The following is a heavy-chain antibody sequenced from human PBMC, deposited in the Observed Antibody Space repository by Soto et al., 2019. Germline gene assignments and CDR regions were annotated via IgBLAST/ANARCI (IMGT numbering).Heavy chain of an antibody. J-gene: IGHJ4*02. CDR3: ARGIGYGDCLFDY. D-gene: IGHD4-17*01. V-gene: IGHV3-30-3*01. Sequence: VRLSCAASGFTFSSYAMHWVRQAPGKGLEWVAVISYDGSNKYYADSVKGRFTISRDNSKNTLYLQMNSLRAEDTAVYYCARGIGYGDCLFDYRGQGTLVTVSS. CDR2: ISYDGSNK. CDR1: GFTFSSYA.